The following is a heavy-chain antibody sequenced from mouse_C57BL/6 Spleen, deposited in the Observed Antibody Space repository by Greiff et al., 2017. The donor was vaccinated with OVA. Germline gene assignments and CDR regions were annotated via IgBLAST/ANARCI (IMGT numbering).Heavy chain of an antibody. D-gene: IGHD2-2*01. Sequence: EVKLEESGGGLVQPGGSMKLSCAASGFTFSDAWMDWVRQSPEKGLEWVAEIRNKANNHATYYAESVKGRFTISRDDSKSSVYLQMNSLRAEDTGIYYCTRRGYDERDYYAMDYWGQGTSVTVSS. J-gene: IGHJ4*01. CDR2: IRNKANNHAT. V-gene: IGHV6-6*01. CDR1: GFTFSDAW. CDR3: TRRGYDERDYYAMDY.